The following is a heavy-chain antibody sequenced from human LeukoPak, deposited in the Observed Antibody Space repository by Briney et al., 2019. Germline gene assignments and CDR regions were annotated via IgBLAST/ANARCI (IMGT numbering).Heavy chain of an antibody. D-gene: IGHD2-2*02. V-gene: IGHV3-33*06. Sequence: LGGSLRLSCAASGFTFSSYGMHWVRQAPGKGLEWVAVIWYDGSNKYYADSVKGRFTISRDNSKNTLYLQMNSLRAEDTAVYYCAKSRSMISTSCYNYWGQGTLVTVSS. CDR2: IWYDGSNK. CDR1: GFTFSSYG. CDR3: AKSRSMISTSCYNY. J-gene: IGHJ4*02.